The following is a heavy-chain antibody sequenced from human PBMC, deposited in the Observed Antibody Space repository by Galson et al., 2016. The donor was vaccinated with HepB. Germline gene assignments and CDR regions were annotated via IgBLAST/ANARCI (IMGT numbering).Heavy chain of an antibody. CDR2: IVVGSGNT. CDR1: GFTFTSSA. V-gene: IGHV1-58*01. D-gene: IGHD6-19*01. Sequence: SVKVSCKASGFTFTSSAVQWVRQARGQRLEWIGWIVVGSGNTNYAQKFQERVTITRDMSTSTAYMELSSRRSEDKAGYYCAAEPGLGVAGTTDYYYYGMDVWGQGTTVTVSS. J-gene: IGHJ6*02. CDR3: AAEPGLGVAGTTDYYYYGMDV.